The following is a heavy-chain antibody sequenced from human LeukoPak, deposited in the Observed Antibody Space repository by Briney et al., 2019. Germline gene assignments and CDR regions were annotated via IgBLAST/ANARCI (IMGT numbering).Heavy chain of an antibody. D-gene: IGHD3-3*01. CDR3: ARAGQSYDFWSGYYNANLDY. CDR2: INTDGSST. V-gene: IGHV3-74*01. Sequence: GGSLRLSCAASGFTFSSYWMHWVRQAPGKGLVWVSRINTDGSSTSYADSVKGRFTISRDNAKNTLYLQMNSLRAEDTAVYYCARAGQSYDFWSGYYNANLDYWGQGTLVTVSS. CDR1: GFTFSSYW. J-gene: IGHJ4*02.